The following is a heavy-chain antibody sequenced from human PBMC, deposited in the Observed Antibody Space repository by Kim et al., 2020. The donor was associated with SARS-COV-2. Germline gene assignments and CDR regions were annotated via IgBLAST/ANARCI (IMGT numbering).Heavy chain of an antibody. CDR1: GGSIGTYY. Sequence: SETLSLTCTVSGGSIGTYYYNWIRHSPRKGLEWIGHISSSGSTNYNPSLKSRVTISSHMPKNQFSLTLTSVTAADTAVYFCAGGSGWLTDAWGQGTLVTVSP. J-gene: IGHJ5*02. D-gene: IGHD6-19*01. V-gene: IGHV4-59*13. CDR3: AGGSGWLTDA. CDR2: ISSSGST.